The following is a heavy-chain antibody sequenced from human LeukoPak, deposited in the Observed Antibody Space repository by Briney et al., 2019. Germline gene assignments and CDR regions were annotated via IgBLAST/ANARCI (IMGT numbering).Heavy chain of an antibody. J-gene: IGHJ4*02. D-gene: IGHD3-10*01. V-gene: IGHV1-2*02. CDR2: INPNSGGI. CDR1: GYTFTGYY. Sequence: GASVTVSCKASGYTFTGYYMHLVRQAPGQGLEWMGWINPNSGGINYAQKFQGRFTMTRDTSISTAYMELGSLRSDDTAVYYCASRALGRPFDYWGQGTLVTVSS. CDR3: ASRALGRPFDY.